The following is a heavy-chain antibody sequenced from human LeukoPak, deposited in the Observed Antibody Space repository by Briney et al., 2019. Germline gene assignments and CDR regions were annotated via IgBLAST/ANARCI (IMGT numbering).Heavy chain of an antibody. Sequence: PGGSLRLSCAASGFTFSSYWMSWVRQAPGKGLEWVANIKQDGSEKYYVDSVKGRFTISRDNAKNSLYLQMDSLRAEDTAVYYCARDVGSSGYYLHFDYWGQGTLVTVSS. J-gene: IGHJ4*02. CDR2: IKQDGSEK. CDR3: ARDVGSSGYYLHFDY. V-gene: IGHV3-7*01. D-gene: IGHD3-22*01. CDR1: GFTFSSYW.